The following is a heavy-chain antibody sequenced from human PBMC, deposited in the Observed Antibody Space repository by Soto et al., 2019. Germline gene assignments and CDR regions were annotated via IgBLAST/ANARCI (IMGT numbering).Heavy chain of an antibody. D-gene: IGHD3-3*01. CDR2: IKSKTDGGTT. CDR3: TTERYYDFWSGPQLLYYYYGMDV. J-gene: IGHJ6*02. Sequence: GGSLRLSCAASGFTFSNAWMSWVRQVPGKGLEWVGRIKSKTDGGTTDYAAPVKGRFTISRDDSKNTLYLQMNSLKTEDTAVYYCTTERYYDFWSGPQLLYYYYGMDVWGQGTTVTVSS. V-gene: IGHV3-15*01. CDR1: GFTFSNAW.